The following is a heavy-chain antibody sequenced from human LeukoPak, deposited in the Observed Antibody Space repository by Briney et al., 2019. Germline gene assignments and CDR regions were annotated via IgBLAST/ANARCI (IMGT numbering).Heavy chain of an antibody. CDR3: ARAPWGNYHRNAFDI. CDR2: INPSGGST. Sequence: ASVKVSCKASGYTFTSYYMHWVRQAPGQGLEWMGIINPSGGSTSYAQKFQGRVTMTRDTSTSTVYMELSSLRSEDTAVYYCARAPWGNYHRNAFDIWGQGTMVTVSS. D-gene: IGHD7-27*01. V-gene: IGHV1-46*01. CDR1: GYTFTSYY. J-gene: IGHJ3*02.